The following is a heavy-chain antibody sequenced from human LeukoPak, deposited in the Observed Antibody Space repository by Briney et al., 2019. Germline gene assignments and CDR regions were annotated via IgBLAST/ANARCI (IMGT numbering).Heavy chain of an antibody. V-gene: IGHV3-30*18. D-gene: IGHD2-2*01. Sequence: GRSLRLSCAASRFTFSDYGVHWVRQAPGKGLEWVAVISYDGSNKYYADSVKGRFTISRDNSKNTLYLQTNSLRAEDTALYYCAKAPGYCTTTSCSIDYWGQGTRVTVSS. CDR2: ISYDGSNK. CDR3: AKAPGYCTTTSCSIDY. J-gene: IGHJ4*02. CDR1: RFTFSDYG.